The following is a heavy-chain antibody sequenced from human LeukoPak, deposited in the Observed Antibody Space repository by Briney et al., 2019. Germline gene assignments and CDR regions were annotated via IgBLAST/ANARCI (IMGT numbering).Heavy chain of an antibody. CDR2: ISWNSGSI. Sequence: GGSLRLSCAASGFTFSSYAMSWVRQAPGKGLEWVSGISWNSGSIGYADSVKGRFTISRDNAKNSLYLQMNSLRAEDTALYYCAKDIDSWNDGAYFDYWGQGTLVTVSS. J-gene: IGHJ4*02. CDR1: GFTFSSYA. CDR3: AKDIDSWNDGAYFDY. D-gene: IGHD1-20*01. V-gene: IGHV3-9*01.